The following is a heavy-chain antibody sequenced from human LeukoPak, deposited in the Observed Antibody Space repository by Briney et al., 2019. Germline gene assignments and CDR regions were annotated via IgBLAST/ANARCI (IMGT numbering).Heavy chain of an antibody. Sequence: GGSLRLSCAASGFTFSSYSMNWVRQAPGKGLQWVSYISSSSTTIYYADSVKGRFTISRDNAKNSLYLQMNSLRAEDTAVYYCATDHGSTSCYCGASDLWGQGTRVIVSS. V-gene: IGHV3-48*01. D-gene: IGHD2-2*01. J-gene: IGHJ3*01. CDR3: ATDHGSTSCYCGASDL. CDR2: ISSSSTTI. CDR1: GFTFSSYS.